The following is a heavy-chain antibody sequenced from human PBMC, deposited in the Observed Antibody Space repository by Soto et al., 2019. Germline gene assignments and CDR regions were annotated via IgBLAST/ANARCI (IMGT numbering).Heavy chain of an antibody. Sequence: QVQLVESGGGVVQPGRSLRLSCAASGFTFSSYAMHWVRQAPGKGLEWVAVISYDGSNKYYADSVKGRFTISRDNSKNTLYLQMNSLRAEDTAVYYWARDWEYYDSSGSATNYYYYGMDVWGQGTTVTVSS. CDR3: ARDWEYYDSSGSATNYYYYGMDV. D-gene: IGHD3-22*01. J-gene: IGHJ6*02. CDR1: GFTFSSYA. CDR2: ISYDGSNK. V-gene: IGHV3-30-3*01.